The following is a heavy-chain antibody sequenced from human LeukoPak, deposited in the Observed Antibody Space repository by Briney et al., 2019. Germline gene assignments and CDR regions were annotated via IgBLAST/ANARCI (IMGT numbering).Heavy chain of an antibody. CDR1: GFTFSSYA. Sequence: GGSLRLSCAASGFTFSSYAMSWVRQAPGKGLEWVSAISGSGGSTYYADSVKGRFTISRDNSKNTLYLQMNSLRAEDTAVYYCAKDAHGTTWIQLWLHIDYWGQGTLVTVSS. J-gene: IGHJ4*02. V-gene: IGHV3-23*01. CDR2: ISGSGGST. CDR3: AKDAHGTTWIQLWLHIDY. D-gene: IGHD5-18*01.